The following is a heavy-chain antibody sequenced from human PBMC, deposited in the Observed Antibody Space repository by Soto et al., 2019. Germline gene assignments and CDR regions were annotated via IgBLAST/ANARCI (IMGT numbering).Heavy chain of an antibody. Sequence: SETLSLTCAVSGGPISRRTYPWGCNPPPQGQGLVWVGTINWNAHTYSNPSLKSRVTISVDTSKNQFSLKLSFVTAADTAVYYCAREGYSYGLNWFDAWGQGTMVTVSS. CDR1: GGPISRRTYP. CDR3: AREGYSYGLNWFDA. V-gene: IGHV4-39*07. CDR2: INWNAHT. D-gene: IGHD5-18*01. J-gene: IGHJ5*02.